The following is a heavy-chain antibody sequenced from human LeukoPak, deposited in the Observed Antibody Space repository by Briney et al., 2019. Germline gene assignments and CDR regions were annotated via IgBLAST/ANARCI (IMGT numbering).Heavy chain of an antibody. J-gene: IGHJ4*02. V-gene: IGHV3-64D*06. CDR2: ISSNGGST. CDR3: VKTYYYDSSGYPDY. CDR1: GFTFSSYA. D-gene: IGHD3-22*01. Sequence: GGSLRLSCSASGFTFSSYAMHWVRQAPGKGLEYVSAISSNGGSTYYADSVKGRFTISRDNSKNTLYLQMSSLRAEDTAVYYCVKTYYYDSSGYPDYWGQRTLVTVSS.